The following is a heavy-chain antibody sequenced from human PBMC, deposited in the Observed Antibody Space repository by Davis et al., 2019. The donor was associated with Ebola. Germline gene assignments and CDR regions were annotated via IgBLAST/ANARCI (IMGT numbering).Heavy chain of an antibody. CDR3: ARDGDTAMVVYYYYGMDV. CDR1: GFTFSSYS. CDR2: ISSSSSYI. D-gene: IGHD5-18*01. J-gene: IGHJ6*02. V-gene: IGHV3-21*04. Sequence: GGSLRLSCAASGFTFSSYSMNWVRQAPGKGLEWVSSISSSSSYIYYADSVKGRFTISRDNAKNSLYLQMNSLRAEDTAGYYCARDGDTAMVVYYYYGMDVWGQGTTVTVSS.